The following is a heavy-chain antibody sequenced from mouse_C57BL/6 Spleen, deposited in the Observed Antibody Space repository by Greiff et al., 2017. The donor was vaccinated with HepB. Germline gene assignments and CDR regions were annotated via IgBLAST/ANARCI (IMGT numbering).Heavy chain of an antibody. J-gene: IGHJ4*01. CDR3: ARDARDYAMDY. CDR1: GFTFSDFY. V-gene: IGHV7-1*01. Sequence: EVKVVESGGGLVQSGRSLRLSCATSGFTFSDFYMEWVRQAPGKGLEWIAASRNKANDYTTEYSASVKGRFIVSRDTSQSILYLQMNALRAEDTAIYYCARDARDYAMDYWGQGTSVTVSS. CDR2: SRNKANDYTT.